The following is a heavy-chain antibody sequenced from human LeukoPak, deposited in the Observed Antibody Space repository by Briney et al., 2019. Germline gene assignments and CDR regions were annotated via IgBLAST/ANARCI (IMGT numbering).Heavy chain of an antibody. CDR2: IKQDGNEK. CDR3: ARGRYYLDS. V-gene: IGHV3-7*01. CDR1: GFTFTSYS. J-gene: IGHJ4*02. Sequence: PGGSLRLSCAASGFTFTSYSMNWVRQAPGKGLEWVASIKQDGNEKSYVDSVKGRFTISRDNPKNSLYLQMSSLRAEDTAVYYCARGRYYLDSWGQGTLVTVSS. D-gene: IGHD1-14*01.